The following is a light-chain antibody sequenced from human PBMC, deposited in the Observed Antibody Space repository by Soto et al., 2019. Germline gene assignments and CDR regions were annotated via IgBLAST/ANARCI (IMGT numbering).Light chain of an antibody. J-gene: IGLJ3*02. CDR1: SGDVGRYNY. V-gene: IGLV2-8*01. CDR3: SSYAGSNTWV. CDR2: EVS. Sequence: QSVLTQPPSASGSPGQSVTISCTGTSGDVGRYNYVSWYQQQPRKAPKLLIYEVSKRPSGVPDRFSGSKSGNTASLTVSGLQAEDEAHYYCSSYAGSNTWVFGGGTKLTVL.